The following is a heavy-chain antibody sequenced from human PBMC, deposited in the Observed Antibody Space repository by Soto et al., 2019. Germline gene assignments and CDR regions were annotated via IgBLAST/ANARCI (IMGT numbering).Heavy chain of an antibody. V-gene: IGHV4-59*01. Sequence: SETLSLTCTFSCGSIISYYWSWIRQPPGKGLEWIGYIYYSGSTNYNPSLKSRVTISVDTSKNQFSLKLSSVTAADTAVYYCARDYYDSSGPRFDPWGQGTLVTVSS. CDR1: CGSIISYY. CDR2: IYYSGST. CDR3: ARDYYDSSGPRFDP. J-gene: IGHJ5*02. D-gene: IGHD3-22*01.